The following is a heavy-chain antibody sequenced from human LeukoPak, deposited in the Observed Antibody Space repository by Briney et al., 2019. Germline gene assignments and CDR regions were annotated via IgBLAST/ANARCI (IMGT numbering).Heavy chain of an antibody. CDR1: RFTFRNFA. D-gene: IGHD3-10*01. V-gene: IGHV3-23*01. J-gene: IGHJ4*02. CDR3: AKDISFYYGGAPDS. CDR2: IYGRVGNT. Sequence: GGSLRLSCAASRFTFRNFAMTWVRQTPGAGLEWVSRIYGRVGNTNIADSVKGRFTYSRDNANNSLYLHMNILKPDDTALYYCAKDISFYYGGAPDSWGQGALVTVSS.